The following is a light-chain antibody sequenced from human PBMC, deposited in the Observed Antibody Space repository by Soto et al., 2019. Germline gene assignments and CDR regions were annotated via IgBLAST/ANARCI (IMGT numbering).Light chain of an antibody. CDR2: GEN. V-gene: IGLV1-47*01. CDR3: AAWDSSLTARV. Sequence: PVLTQPPSASGTPGQRVSISCSGSSSNIGSYSVYWYQQLPGSAPRLLMYGENQRPSGVPDRFSGSRSGTSASLAISGLRSEDEANYYCAAWDSSLTARVFGGGTKVTVL. CDR1: SSNIGSYS. J-gene: IGLJ3*02.